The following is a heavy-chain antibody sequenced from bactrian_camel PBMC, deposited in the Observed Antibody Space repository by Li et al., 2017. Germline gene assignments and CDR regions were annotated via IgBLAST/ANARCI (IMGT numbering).Heavy chain of an antibody. V-gene: IGHV3-2*01. CDR1: EFSASNSY. CDR3: AAWVGGTLMNFGY. D-gene: IGHD5*01. J-gene: IGHJ6*01. CDR2: IYTGGGST. Sequence: VQLVEFGGGLVQPGGSLRLSCTCSEFSASNSYMSWVRQAPGKGLEWVSSIYTGGGSTYYADSVKGRFTISKDNAKNTLYLQMNSLKPEDTAVYYCAAWVGGTLMNFGYWGQGTQVTVS.